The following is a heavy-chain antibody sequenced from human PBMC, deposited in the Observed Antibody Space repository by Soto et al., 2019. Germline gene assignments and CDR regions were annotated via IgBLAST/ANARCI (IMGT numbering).Heavy chain of an antibody. D-gene: IGHD3-9*01. CDR3: AKVLRYFDWLSAAGY. CDR2: ISGSGGST. J-gene: IGHJ4*02. V-gene: IGHV3-23*01. CDR1: GFTFSSYA. Sequence: GGSLRLSCAASGFTFSSYAMSWVRQAPGKGLEWVSAISGSGGSTYYADSVKGRFTISRDNSKNTLYLQMNSLRAEDTAVYYCAKVLRYFDWLSAAGYWGQGTLVTVSS.